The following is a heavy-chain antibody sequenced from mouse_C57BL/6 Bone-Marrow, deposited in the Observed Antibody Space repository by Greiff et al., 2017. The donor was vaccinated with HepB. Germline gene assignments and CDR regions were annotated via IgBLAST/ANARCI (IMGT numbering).Heavy chain of an antibody. V-gene: IGHV5-17*01. CDR3: ARERAIYDGYSYAMDY. J-gene: IGHJ4*01. CDR1: GFTFSDYG. Sequence: EVKLMESGGGLVKPGGSLKLSCAASGFTFSDYGMHWVRQAPEKGLEWVAYISSGSSTIYYADTVKGRFTISRDNAKNTLFLQMTSLRSEDTAMYYCARERAIYDGYSYAMDYWGQGTSVTVSS. CDR2: ISSGSSTI. D-gene: IGHD2-3*01.